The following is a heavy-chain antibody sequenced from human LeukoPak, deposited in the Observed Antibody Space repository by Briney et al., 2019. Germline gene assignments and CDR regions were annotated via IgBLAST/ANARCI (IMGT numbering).Heavy chain of an antibody. V-gene: IGHV4-38-2*01. CDR3: ARRRSSGYSGPDAFDI. J-gene: IGHJ3*02. D-gene: IGHD3-22*01. CDR1: GYSISSGYY. CDR2: IYHSGST. Sequence: PSETLSLTCAVSGYSISSGYYWGWIRQPPGKGLEWIGSIYHSGSTYYNPSLKSRVTISVDTSKNQFSLKLSSVTAADTAVYYCARRRSSGYSGPDAFDIWGQGTMVTVSS.